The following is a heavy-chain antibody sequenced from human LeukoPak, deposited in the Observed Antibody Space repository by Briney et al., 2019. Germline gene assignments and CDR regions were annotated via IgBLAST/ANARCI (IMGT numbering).Heavy chain of an antibody. J-gene: IGHJ4*02. D-gene: IGHD2-8*01. CDR1: GFTVSSNY. CDR2: IYSGGST. CDR3: ARESKYCTNGVCYTRVFDY. V-gene: IGHV3-66*01. Sequence: GSLILSCAASGFTVSSNYMSWVRPAPGKGLEWVSVIYSGGSTYYADSVKGRFTISRDNSKNTLYLQMNSLRAEDTAVYYCARESKYCTNGVCYTRVFDYWGQGTLVTVSS.